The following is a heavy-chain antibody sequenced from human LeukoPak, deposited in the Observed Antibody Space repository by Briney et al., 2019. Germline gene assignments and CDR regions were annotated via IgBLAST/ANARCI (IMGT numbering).Heavy chain of an antibody. V-gene: IGHV3-21*01. CDR2: ISSSSSYI. CDR1: GFTFSSYS. CDR3: ARHTNYDFWSVTN. Sequence: PGGSLRLSCAASGFTFSSYSMNWVRQAPGKGLEWVSSISSSSSYIYYADSVKGRFTISRDNAKNSLYLQMNSLRAEDTAVYYCARHTNYDFWSVTNWGQGTLVTVSS. D-gene: IGHD3-3*01. J-gene: IGHJ4*02.